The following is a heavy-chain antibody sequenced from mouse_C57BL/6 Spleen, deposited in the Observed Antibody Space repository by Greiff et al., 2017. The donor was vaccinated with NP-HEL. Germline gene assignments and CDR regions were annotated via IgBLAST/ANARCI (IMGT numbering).Heavy chain of an antibody. CDR1: GYTFTSYG. Sequence: QVQLQQSGAELARPGASVKLSCKASGYTFTSYGISWVKQRTGQGLEWIGEIYPRSGNTYYNEKFKGKATLTADKSSSTAYMELRSLTSEDSAVYFCARRDTTVVRMDYWGQGTSVTVSS. J-gene: IGHJ4*01. D-gene: IGHD1-1*01. CDR3: ARRDTTVVRMDY. V-gene: IGHV1-81*01. CDR2: IYPRSGNT.